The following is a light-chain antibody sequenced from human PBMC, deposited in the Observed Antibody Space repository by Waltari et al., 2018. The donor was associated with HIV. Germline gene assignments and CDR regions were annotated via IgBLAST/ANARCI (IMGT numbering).Light chain of an antibody. Sequence: QSALTQPASVSGSPGQSITISCTGSSSDVGSYSYVSWYQQHPGKAPKLMIYEVSNRPAGVSRRFSGSKSGNTASLTISGLQPEDEADYYCNSYTSISTWVFGGGTKLTVL. CDR3: NSYTSISTWV. V-gene: IGLV2-14*01. CDR1: SSDVGSYSY. J-gene: IGLJ3*02. CDR2: EVS.